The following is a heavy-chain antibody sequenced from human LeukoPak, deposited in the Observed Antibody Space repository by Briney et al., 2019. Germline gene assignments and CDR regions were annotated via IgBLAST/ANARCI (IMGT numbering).Heavy chain of an antibody. CDR3: ARSDYDFWEFDY. CDR1: SGSFSGYY. CDR2: INHSGST. Sequence: SETLSLTCAVYSGSFSGYYWSWIRQPPGKGLEWIGEINHSGSTNYNPSLKSRVTISVDTSKNQFSLKLSSVTAADTAVYYCARSDYDFWEFDYWGQGTLVTVSS. V-gene: IGHV4-34*01. J-gene: IGHJ4*02. D-gene: IGHD3-3*01.